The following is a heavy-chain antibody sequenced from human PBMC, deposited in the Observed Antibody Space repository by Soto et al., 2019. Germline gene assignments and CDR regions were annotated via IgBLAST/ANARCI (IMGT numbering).Heavy chain of an antibody. J-gene: IGHJ2*01. CDR1: GFTFSSYW. D-gene: IGHD2-15*01. Sequence: GGSLRLSXAASGFTFSSYWMSWVRQAPGKGLEWVANIRQDGSEEYYVDSVKGRFTISRDNAKSSLYLQMNSMRAEDTAVYYCARYANCSGGSCRDWYFDLWGRGTLVTVSS. CDR2: IRQDGSEE. CDR3: ARYANCSGGSCRDWYFDL. V-gene: IGHV3-7*03.